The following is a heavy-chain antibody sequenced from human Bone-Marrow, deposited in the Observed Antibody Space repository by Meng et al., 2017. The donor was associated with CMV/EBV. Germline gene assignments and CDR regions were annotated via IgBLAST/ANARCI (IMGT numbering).Heavy chain of an antibody. D-gene: IGHD2-15*01. J-gene: IGHJ3*02. CDR3: ASGIVVVDAFDI. CDR1: GFTFSSYW. CDR2: IKQDGSEK. V-gene: IGHV3-7*01. Sequence: SCAASGFTFSSYWMSWVRQAPGKGLEWVANIKQDGSEKYYVDSVKGRFTISRDNAKNSLYLQMNSLRAEDTAVYYCASGIVVVDAFDIWGQGTMVTVSS.